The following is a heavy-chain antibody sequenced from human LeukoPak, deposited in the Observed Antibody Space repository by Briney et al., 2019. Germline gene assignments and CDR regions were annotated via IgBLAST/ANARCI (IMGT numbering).Heavy chain of an antibody. J-gene: IGHJ4*02. CDR3: ARCYYYDSSGYYWDYFDY. D-gene: IGHD3-22*01. Sequence: PSETLSLTCAVYGGSFSGYYWSWIRQPPGKGLEWVGEINHSGSTNYNPSLKSRVTISVDTSKNQFSLKLSSVTAADTAVYYCARCYYYDSSGYYWDYFDYWGQGTLVTVSS. CDR2: INHSGST. V-gene: IGHV4-34*01. CDR1: GGSFSGYY.